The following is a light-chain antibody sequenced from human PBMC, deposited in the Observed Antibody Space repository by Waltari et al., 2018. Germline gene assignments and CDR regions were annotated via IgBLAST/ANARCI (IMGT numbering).Light chain of an antibody. Sequence: QSALTLPASVSGSPGRSIPISCTGTSSDIGGYHLVPWYQHHPGKAPKIIIYEGNRRPSGVSYRFSGSKSGNTASLTISGLHTEDEADYYCCSYAGIGTLTFGGGTRVTVL. J-gene: IGLJ3*02. V-gene: IGLV2-23*01. CDR2: EGN. CDR3: CSYAGIGTLT. CDR1: SSDIGGYHL.